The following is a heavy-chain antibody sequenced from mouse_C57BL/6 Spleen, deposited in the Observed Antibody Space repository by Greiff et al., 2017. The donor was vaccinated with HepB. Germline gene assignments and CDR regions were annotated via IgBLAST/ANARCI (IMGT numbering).Heavy chain of an antibody. CDR3: ARDQAGGAMDD. J-gene: IGHJ4*01. CDR1: GYSITSGYY. Sequence: ESGPGLVKPSQSLSLTCSVTGYSITSGYYWNWIRQFPGNKLEWMGYISYDGSNNYNPSLKNRISITRDTSKNQFFLKLNSVTTEDTATYYCARDQAGGAMDDWGQGTSVTVSS. CDR2: ISYDGSN. D-gene: IGHD3-2*02. V-gene: IGHV3-6*01.